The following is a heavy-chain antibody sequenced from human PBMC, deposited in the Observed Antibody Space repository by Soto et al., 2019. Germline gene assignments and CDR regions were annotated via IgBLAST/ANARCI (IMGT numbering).Heavy chain of an antibody. CDR2: INHSGST. J-gene: IGHJ6*02. CDR3: ARGRGYSYGYYYYHGMDV. Sequence: SETLSLTCAVYGGSFSGYYWSWIRQPPGKGLEWIGEINHSGSTNYNPSLKSRVTISVDTSKNQFSLKLSSVTAADTAVYYCARGRGYSYGYYYYHGMDVWGQGTTVTVSS. CDR1: GGSFSGYY. D-gene: IGHD5-18*01. V-gene: IGHV4-34*01.